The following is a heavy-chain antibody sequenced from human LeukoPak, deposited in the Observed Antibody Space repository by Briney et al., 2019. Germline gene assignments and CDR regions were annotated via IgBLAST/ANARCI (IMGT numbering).Heavy chain of an antibody. CDR1: GFTFSDHY. CDR3: AAQYTGTKGSFDY. D-gene: IGHD1-1*01. J-gene: IGHJ4*02. CDR2: IRNKANDYTA. Sequence: GGSLRLSCAASGFTFSDHYMDWVRQAPGKGLEWVGRIRNKANDYTAPSAASVKGRFTISRDDSKASVYLQMNSLKAEDTAVYYCAAQYTGTKGSFDYWGQGTLVTVSS. V-gene: IGHV3-72*01.